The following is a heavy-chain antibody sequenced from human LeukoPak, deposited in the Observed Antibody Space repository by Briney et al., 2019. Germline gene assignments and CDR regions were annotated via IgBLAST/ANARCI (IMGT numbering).Heavy chain of an antibody. V-gene: IGHV4-39*01. J-gene: IGHJ4*02. D-gene: IGHD3-3*01. CDR3: ARLPRYDFWS. Sequence: SETLSLTCTVSGDSISRTNFHWGWIRQPPGKGLEWIGSIYYSGTTNYNPSLKSRVTISVDTSKKQFSLKLRSVTAADTAVYYCARLPRYDFWSWGQGTLVTVSS. CDR1: GDSISRTNFH. CDR2: IYYSGTT.